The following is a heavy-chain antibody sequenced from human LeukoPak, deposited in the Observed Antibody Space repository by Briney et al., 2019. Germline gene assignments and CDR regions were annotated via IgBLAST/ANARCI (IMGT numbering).Heavy chain of an antibody. D-gene: IGHD6-13*01. CDR3: ARKEGYVAAAGTSTKTRYYMDV. Sequence: GGSLRLSCAASGFTFSSYSMNWVRQAPGKGLEWVSYISSSSSTIYYADSVKGRFTNSRDNAKNSLYLQMNSLRAEDTAVYYCARKEGYVAAAGTSTKTRYYMDVWGKGTTVTVSS. CDR2: ISSSSSTI. J-gene: IGHJ6*03. V-gene: IGHV3-48*01. CDR1: GFTFSSYS.